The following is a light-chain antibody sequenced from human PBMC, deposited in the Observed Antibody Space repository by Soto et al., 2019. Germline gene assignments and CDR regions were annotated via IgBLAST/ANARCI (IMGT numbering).Light chain of an antibody. CDR2: GNS. J-gene: IGLJ2*01. CDR3: QSYDRSLSGVV. V-gene: IGLV1-40*01. CDR1: SSNIGAGYD. Sequence: QSVLTQPPSVSGAPGQRVTISCTGSSSNIGAGYDVHWYQQLPGTAPKLLIYGNSNRPSGVPDRFSGSKSGTSASLAITGLQVEDEADYYCQSYDRSLSGVVFGGGTKVTVL.